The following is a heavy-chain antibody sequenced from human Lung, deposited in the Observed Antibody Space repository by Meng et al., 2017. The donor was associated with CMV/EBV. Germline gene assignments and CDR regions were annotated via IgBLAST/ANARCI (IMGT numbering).Heavy chain of an antibody. V-gene: IGHV3-74*01. D-gene: IGHD2-15*01. J-gene: IGHJ3*02. CDR2: IDSEGRTT. CDR3: ASAKGVVRYAFDI. Sequence: GGSLRLSCAASGFTFSTYWMHWVRQAPGKGLEWVSPIDSEGRTTNYTDSVKGRLTISRDNAKNTLYLEMNSPRAEDTAVYYCASAKGVVRYAFDIWGQGTMVTVSS. CDR1: GFTFSTYW.